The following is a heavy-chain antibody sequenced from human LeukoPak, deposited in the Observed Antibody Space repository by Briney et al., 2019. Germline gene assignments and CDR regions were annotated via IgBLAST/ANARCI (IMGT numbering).Heavy chain of an antibody. Sequence: HPGGSLRLSCAAPGFTFSSYAMSWVRQAPGKGLEWVSGISGSGGSTYYADSVKGRFTISRDNSKNTLYLQMNSLRAEDTAVYYCAKKSIMGDSSTWYYFDYWGQGTLVTVSS. J-gene: IGHJ4*02. CDR2: ISGSGGST. D-gene: IGHD6-13*01. V-gene: IGHV3-23*01. CDR1: GFTFSSYA. CDR3: AKKSIMGDSSTWYYFDY.